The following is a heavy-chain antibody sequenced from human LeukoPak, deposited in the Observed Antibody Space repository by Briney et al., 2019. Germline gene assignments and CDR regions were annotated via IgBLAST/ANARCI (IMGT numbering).Heavy chain of an antibody. J-gene: IGHJ4*02. V-gene: IGHV1-69*04. D-gene: IGHD6-13*01. Sequence: ASVKVSCKASGGTFSSYAISWVRQAPGQGLEWMGRIIPILGIANYAQKFQGRVTITADKSTSTAYMELSSLRSEDTAVYYCAKVGAAGTFRWFDYWGQGTLVTVSS. CDR2: IIPILGIA. CDR1: GGTFSSYA. CDR3: AKVGAAGTFRWFDY.